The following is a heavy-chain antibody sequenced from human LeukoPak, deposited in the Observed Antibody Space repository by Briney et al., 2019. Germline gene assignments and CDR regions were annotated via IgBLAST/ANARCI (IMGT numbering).Heavy chain of an antibody. D-gene: IGHD3-3*01. J-gene: IGHJ5*02. CDR3: ARDRSDYDFWSGYYT. CDR1: GYTFTSYA. CDR2: INAGNGNT. Sequence: ASVKVSCKASGYTFTSYAMHWVRQAPGQRLEWMGWINAGNGNTKYSQKSQGRVTITRDTSASTAYMELSSLRSEDTAVYYCARDRSDYDFWSGYYTWGQGTLVTVSS. V-gene: IGHV1-3*01.